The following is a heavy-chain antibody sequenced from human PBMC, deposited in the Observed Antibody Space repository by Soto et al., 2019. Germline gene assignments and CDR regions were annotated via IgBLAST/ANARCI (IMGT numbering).Heavy chain of an antibody. D-gene: IGHD4-17*01. CDR3: ARDVVFCEGDGDYGVPLDV. Sequence: PGGSLRLSCAASGFTVSSKYMSWVRQAPGKGLEWVSLIQSGGPTYYADSVKGRFTISRDTSENTVHLQMDSLRAEDTAVYYCARDVVFCEGDGDYGVPLDVWAKRTTVPVSA. CDR2: IQSGGPT. CDR1: GFTVSSKY. J-gene: IGHJ6*04. V-gene: IGHV3-66*01.